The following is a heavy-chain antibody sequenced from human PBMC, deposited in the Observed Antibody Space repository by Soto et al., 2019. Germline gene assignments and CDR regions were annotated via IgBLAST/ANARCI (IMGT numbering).Heavy chain of an antibody. J-gene: IGHJ4*02. CDR2: ISSTGNTI. Sequence: EVQLVESGGGLVQPGGSLRLSCAASGFTFSRFSLNWVRQAPGKGLEGVSYISSTGNTIYYADSVKGRFTISRDLAKNSLYLQMHNLRDEATAVYYCARDKDYSIDYWGQGTLVTVSS. CDR3: ARDKDYSIDY. D-gene: IGHD4-4*01. V-gene: IGHV3-48*02. CDR1: GFTFSRFS.